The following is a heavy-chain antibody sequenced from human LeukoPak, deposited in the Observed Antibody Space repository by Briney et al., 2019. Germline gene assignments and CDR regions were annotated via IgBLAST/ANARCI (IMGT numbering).Heavy chain of an antibody. CDR1: GGTFSSYA. CDR2: IIPILNIA. Sequence: SVKVSCKASGGTFSSYAISWVRLAPGQGLEWMGRIIPILNIANYAQKFEGRVTIVADESTSTAYMELSSLRSEDTAVYYCARDNPPFCNGGTCYSYWGQGTLVTVSS. CDR3: ARDNPPFCNGGTCYSY. J-gene: IGHJ4*02. D-gene: IGHD2-15*01. V-gene: IGHV1-69*04.